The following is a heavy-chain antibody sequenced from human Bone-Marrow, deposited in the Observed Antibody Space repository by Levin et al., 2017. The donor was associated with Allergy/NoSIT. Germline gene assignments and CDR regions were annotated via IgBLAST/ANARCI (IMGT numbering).Heavy chain of an antibody. D-gene: IGHD3-9*01. J-gene: IGHJ6*02. V-gene: IGHV3-64*01. Sequence: PGGSLRLSCAASGFTFSSYAMHWVRQAPGKGLEYVSAISSNGGSTYYANSVKGRFTISRDNSKNTLYLQMGSLRAEDMAVYYCARDLDILTGYSNYYYYGMDVWGQGTTVTVSS. CDR2: ISSNGGST. CDR1: GFTFSSYA. CDR3: ARDLDILTGYSNYYYYGMDV.